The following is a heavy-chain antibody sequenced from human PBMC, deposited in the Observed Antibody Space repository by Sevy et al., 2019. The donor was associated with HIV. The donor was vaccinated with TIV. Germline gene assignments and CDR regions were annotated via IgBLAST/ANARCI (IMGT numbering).Heavy chain of an antibody. V-gene: IGHV3-30-3*01. D-gene: IGHD2-2*02. J-gene: IGHJ6*02. CDR2: ISYDGSNK. CDR1: GFTFSSYA. Sequence: GGSLRLSCAASGFTFSSYAMHWVRQAPGKGLEWVAVISYDGSNKYYADSVKGRFTISRDNSKNTLYLQMNSLRAEDTAVYYCARDRVPAAIRGRSGMDVWGQGTTVTVSS. CDR3: ARDRVPAAIRGRSGMDV.